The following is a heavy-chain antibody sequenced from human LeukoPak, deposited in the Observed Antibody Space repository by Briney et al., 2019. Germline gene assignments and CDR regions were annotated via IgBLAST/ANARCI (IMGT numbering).Heavy chain of an antibody. J-gene: IGHJ6*02. CDR2: ISYDGSNK. D-gene: IGHD3-16*02. Sequence: GGSLRLSCAASGFTFSNFGMHWVRQAPGQGLEWVAAISYDGSNKYYADSVKGRFTISRDNSKNTLYLQMNSLRAEDTAVYYCAKASVYVYYGMDVWGQGTTVTVSS. V-gene: IGHV3-30*18. CDR3: AKASVYVYYGMDV. CDR1: GFTFSNFG.